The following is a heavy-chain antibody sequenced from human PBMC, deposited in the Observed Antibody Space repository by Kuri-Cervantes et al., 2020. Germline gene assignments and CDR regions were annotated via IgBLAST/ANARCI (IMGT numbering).Heavy chain of an antibody. CDR3: ARLTPRQRWLFS. CDR1: GFTFSTYG. D-gene: IGHD6-19*01. Sequence: GESLKISCAASGFTFSTYGLHWVRQAPGKGLEWVAVISYDGSGKFYADSVKGRFTISRDNAKNALYLQMTSLRVEDTALYYCARLTPRQRWLFSWGQGTLVTVSS. V-gene: IGHV3-30*03. CDR2: ISYDGSGK. J-gene: IGHJ5*02.